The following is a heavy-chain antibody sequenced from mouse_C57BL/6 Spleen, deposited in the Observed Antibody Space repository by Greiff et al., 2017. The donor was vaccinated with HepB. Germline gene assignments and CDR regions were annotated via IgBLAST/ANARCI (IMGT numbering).Heavy chain of an antibody. V-gene: IGHV1-18*01. D-gene: IGHD1-1*01. CDR3: ARGYDYFYGSRPVRYFDV. CDR2: INPNNGGT. J-gene: IGHJ1*03. Sequence: EVQLVESGPELVKPGASVKIPCKASGYTFTDYNMDWVKQSHGKSLEWIGDINPNNGGTIYNQKFKGKATLTVDKSSSTAYMELRSLTSEDTAVYYCARGYDYFYGSRPVRYFDVWGTGTTVTVSS. CDR1: GYTFTDYN.